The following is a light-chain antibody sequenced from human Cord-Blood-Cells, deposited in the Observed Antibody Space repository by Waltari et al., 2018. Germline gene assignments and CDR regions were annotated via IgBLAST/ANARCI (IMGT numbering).Light chain of an antibody. Sequence: EIVLTQSPGTLSLSPGERATLSCRASQSVSSSYLAWYQQKPGQAPRLLIYGASSRATGIPDMFSGSGYGTDFTLTISRLEPEDCAVYYCQQYGSFFGPGTKVDIK. J-gene: IGKJ3*01. CDR3: QQYGSF. CDR2: GAS. V-gene: IGKV3-20*01. CDR1: QSVSSSY.